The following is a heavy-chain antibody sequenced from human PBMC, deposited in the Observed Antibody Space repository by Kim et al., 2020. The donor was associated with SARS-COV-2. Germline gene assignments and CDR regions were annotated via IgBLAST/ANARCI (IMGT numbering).Heavy chain of an antibody. CDR1: RFTFSSSA. D-gene: IGHD2-2*01. V-gene: IGHV3-23*01. J-gene: IGHJ2*01. Sequence: GGSLRLSCVGSRFTFSSSAMTWVRQPPGKGLEWVSTIFGSGHGTYYSSSVRGRFIVSRDNSKNTLYLQMDNLRADDTAIYYCAKNVQLTSVTFLWYFDLWGRGTSVTVSS. CDR3: AKNVQLTSVTFLWYFDL. CDR2: IFGSGHGT.